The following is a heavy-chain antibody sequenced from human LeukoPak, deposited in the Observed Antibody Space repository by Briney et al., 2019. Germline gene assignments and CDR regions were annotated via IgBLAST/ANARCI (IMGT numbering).Heavy chain of an antibody. J-gene: IGHJ6*03. Sequence: PSETLSLTCTVSGGSISSSSYYWGWIRQPPGKGLEWIGSIYYSGSTYYNPSLKSRVTISVDTSENQFSLKLSSVTAADTAVYYCARLTRYYMDVWGKGTTVTISS. CDR2: IYYSGST. V-gene: IGHV4-39*01. CDR3: ARLTRYYMDV. D-gene: IGHD1/OR15-1a*01. CDR1: GGSISSSSYY.